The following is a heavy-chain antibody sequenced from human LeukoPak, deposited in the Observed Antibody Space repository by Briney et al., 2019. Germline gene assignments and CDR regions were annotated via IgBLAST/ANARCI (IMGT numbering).Heavy chain of an antibody. CDR2: IKQDGSEK. D-gene: IGHD4-17*01. CDR1: GFTFSSYW. J-gene: IGHJ6*02. Sequence: GGSLRLSCAASGFTFSSYWMSWVRQALGKGLEWVANIKQDGSEKYYVDSVKGRFTISRDNAKNSLYLQMNSLRAEDTAVYYCARDQYGDYYYYYGMDVWGQGTTVTVSS. V-gene: IGHV3-7*01. CDR3: ARDQYGDYYYYYGMDV.